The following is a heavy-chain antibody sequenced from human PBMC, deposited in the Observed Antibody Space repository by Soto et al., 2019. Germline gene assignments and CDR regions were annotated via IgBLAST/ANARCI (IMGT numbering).Heavy chain of an antibody. CDR1: GFTFSDYY. CDR2: VSATAGTT. D-gene: IGHD3-16*01. V-gene: IGHV3-23*01. CDR3: AKDRLAGGFDY. J-gene: IGHJ4*02. Sequence: GGSLRLSCTASGFTFSDYYMNWIRQAPGKGLEWVSLVSATAGTTYYTDSVKGRFTISRDNSRNTVYLQMNSLRADDTAGYYCAKDRLAGGFDYWGQGNLVTVS.